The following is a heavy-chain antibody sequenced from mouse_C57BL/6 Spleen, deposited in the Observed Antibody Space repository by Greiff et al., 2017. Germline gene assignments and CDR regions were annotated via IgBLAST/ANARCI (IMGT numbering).Heavy chain of an antibody. CDR2: ISYDGSN. CDR3: ARGLNWGDY. V-gene: IGHV3-6*01. J-gene: IGHJ2*01. D-gene: IGHD1-3*01. Sequence: VQLKESGPGLVKPSQSLSLTCSVTGYSITSGYYWNWIRQFPGNKLEWKGYISYDGSNNYNPSLKNRISITRDTSKNQFFLKLNSVTTEDTATYYCARGLNWGDYWGQGTTLTVSS. CDR1: GYSITSGYY.